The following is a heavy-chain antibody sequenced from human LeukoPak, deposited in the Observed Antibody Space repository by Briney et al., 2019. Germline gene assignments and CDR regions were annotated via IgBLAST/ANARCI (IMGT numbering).Heavy chain of an antibody. J-gene: IGHJ6*02. CDR3: ARDLILGGAYYYYGMDV. CDR2: IKQDGSEK. Sequence: PGGSLRLSCAASGFTFSSYWMSWVRQAPGKGLEWVANIKQDGSEKYYVDSVKGRFTISRDNAKNSLYLQMNSLGAEDTAVYYCARDLILGGAYYYYGMDVWGQGTTVTVSS. D-gene: IGHD3-3*01. CDR1: GFTFSSYW. V-gene: IGHV3-7*01.